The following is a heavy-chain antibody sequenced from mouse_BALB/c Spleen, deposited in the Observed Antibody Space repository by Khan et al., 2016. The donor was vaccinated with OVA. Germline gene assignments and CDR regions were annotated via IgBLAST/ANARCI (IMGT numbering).Heavy chain of an antibody. CDR2: INPNNGGT. Sequence: QVQLQQPGAELVKPGASVKLSCKASGYTFTSFYMYWVKQRPRQGLEWIGEINPNNGGTNVNEKFKSKATLTVDKSSSTAYMELSSLTSEDSAVYYCTRGGYGSPFAYWGQGTLVTVSA. CDR3: TRGGYGSPFAY. CDR1: GYTFTSFY. V-gene: IGHV1S81*02. D-gene: IGHD1-1*01. J-gene: IGHJ3*01.